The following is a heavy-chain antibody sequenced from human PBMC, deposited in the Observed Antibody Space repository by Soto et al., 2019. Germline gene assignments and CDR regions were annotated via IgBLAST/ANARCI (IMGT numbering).Heavy chain of an antibody. D-gene: IGHD4-4*01. CDR3: ARHESNYGPSFDY. Sequence: SETLSLTCTVSGGSITSSNYYWGWIRQPPGKGLQWIGNVYYNGFTYYNPSLKSRVTISVDTSKNHFSLKLSSVTAADTAVYYCARHESNYGPSFDYWGQGTLVTVSS. CDR1: GGSITSSNYY. CDR2: VYYNGFT. J-gene: IGHJ4*02. V-gene: IGHV4-39*01.